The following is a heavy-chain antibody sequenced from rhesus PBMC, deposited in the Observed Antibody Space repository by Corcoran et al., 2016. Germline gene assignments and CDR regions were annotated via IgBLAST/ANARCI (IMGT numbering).Heavy chain of an antibody. Sequence: QVQLQESGPGLVKPSETLSLTCAVSGYSISGYYWSWIRQAPGNGLEWIGYITYSGSTSYNPSLKSRVTISRDTSKNQFSLKLSSVTAADTAVYYCARGGYSGSYYHFDYWGQGVLVTVSS. CDR2: ITYSGST. V-gene: IGHV4-122*02. J-gene: IGHJ4*01. CDR3: ARGGYSGSYYHFDY. D-gene: IGHD3-16*01. CDR1: GYSISGYY.